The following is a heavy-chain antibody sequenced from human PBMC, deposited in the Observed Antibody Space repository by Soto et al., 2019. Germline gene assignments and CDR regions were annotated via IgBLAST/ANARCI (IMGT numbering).Heavy chain of an antibody. Sequence: EVQLLESGGGLVQPGGSLSLSCVASGFTLSTYAMSWVRQAPGKGLEWVSGITGSGGSTYYADSVKGRFTIARDNPKSTVSLLVNSLRAEDTAVYYCVKHRGSPSGAFDIWGQGTMVTVSS. CDR3: VKHRGSPSGAFDI. D-gene: IGHD2-15*01. V-gene: IGHV3-23*01. CDR2: ITGSGGST. J-gene: IGHJ3*02. CDR1: GFTLSTYA.